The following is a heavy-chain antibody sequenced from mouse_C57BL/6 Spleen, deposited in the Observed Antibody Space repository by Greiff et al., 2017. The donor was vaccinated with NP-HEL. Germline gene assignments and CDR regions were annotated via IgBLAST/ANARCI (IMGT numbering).Heavy chain of an antibody. CDR3: ARAYYSNYEYFDV. D-gene: IGHD2-5*01. V-gene: IGHV1-64*01. J-gene: IGHJ1*03. CDR2: IHPNSGST. Sequence: PGQGLEWIGMIHPNSGSTNYNEKFKSKATLTVDKSSSTAYMQLSSLTSEDSAVYYCARAYYSNYEYFDVWGTGTTVTVSS.